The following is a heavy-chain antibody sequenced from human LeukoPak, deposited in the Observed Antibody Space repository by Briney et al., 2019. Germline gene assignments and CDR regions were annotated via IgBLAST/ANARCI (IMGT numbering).Heavy chain of an antibody. CDR3: AGSGYFSLDY. V-gene: IGHV4-59*01. CDR2: IYYSGST. J-gene: IGHJ4*02. CDR1: GGSISSYY. Sequence: PSETLSLTCTVSGGSISSYYWSWIRQPPGKGLEWIGYIYYSGSTNYNPSLKSRVTISVDTSKNQFSLKLSSVTAADTAVYYCAGSGYFSLDYWGQGTLVTVSS. D-gene: IGHD3-22*01.